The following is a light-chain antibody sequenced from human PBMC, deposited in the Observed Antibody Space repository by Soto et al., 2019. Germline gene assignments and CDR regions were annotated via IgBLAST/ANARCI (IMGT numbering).Light chain of an antibody. J-gene: IGKJ2*01. V-gene: IGKV3-20*01. CDR1: QSVSGN. CDR2: GAS. CDR3: QQYGSSPKT. Sequence: EIVMTQSPATLSVSPGERAALSCRASQSVSGNLAWYQQTPGQAPRLLIYGASTRATGIPDRFSGSGSGSDFTLTISRLEPEDFAVYYCQQYGSSPKTFGQGTTLEIK.